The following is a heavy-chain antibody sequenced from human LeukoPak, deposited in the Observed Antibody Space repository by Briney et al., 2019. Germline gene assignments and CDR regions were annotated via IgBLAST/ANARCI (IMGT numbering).Heavy chain of an antibody. CDR2: ISWNSGSI. Sequence: GGSLRLSCAASGFTFDDYAMHWVRHAPGKGLEWVSGISWNSGSIGYADSVKGRFTISRDNAKNSLYLQMNSLRAEDTAVYYCVGRGVAWLIDYWGQGTLVTVSS. CDR1: GFTFDDYA. J-gene: IGHJ4*02. D-gene: IGHD3-22*01. CDR3: VGRGVAWLIDY. V-gene: IGHV3-9*01.